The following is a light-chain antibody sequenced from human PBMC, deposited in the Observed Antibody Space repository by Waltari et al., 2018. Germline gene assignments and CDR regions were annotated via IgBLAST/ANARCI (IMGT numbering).Light chain of an antibody. Sequence: QSALTQPRSVSGSTGQSVTISCTGTSRDVGEYDYVHWSQQHPGKAPKLMIYDVSKPPSGVPARFSGSKSGNTASLTISGLQAEDEADYYCCSYAGSFPWAFGGGTKVTVL. CDR2: DVS. V-gene: IGLV2-11*02. J-gene: IGLJ3*02. CDR1: SRDVGEYDY. CDR3: CSYAGSFPWA.